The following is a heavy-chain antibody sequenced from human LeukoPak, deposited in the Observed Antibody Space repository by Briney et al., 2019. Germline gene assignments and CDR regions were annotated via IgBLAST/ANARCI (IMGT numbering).Heavy chain of an antibody. CDR1: GFTFSSYG. CDR3: ARVWDLEWLDY. J-gene: IGHJ4*02. Sequence: GRSLRLSCAASGFTFSSYGMHWVRQAPGKGLEWVAVISYDGSNKYYADSVKGRFTISRDNSKNTLYLQMNSLRAEDTAVYYCARVWDLEWLDYWGQGTLVTVSS. D-gene: IGHD3-3*01. CDR2: ISYDGSNK. V-gene: IGHV3-30*03.